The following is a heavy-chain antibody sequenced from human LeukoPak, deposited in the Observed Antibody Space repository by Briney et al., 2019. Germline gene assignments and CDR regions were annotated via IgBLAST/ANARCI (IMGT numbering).Heavy chain of an antibody. V-gene: IGHV3-66*01. CDR1: GFTFGAYT. CDR3: AREEDHDSSGSIDY. J-gene: IGHJ4*02. Sequence: PGGSLRLSCVASGFTFGAYTMNWVRQAPGKGLEWVSIIYSAGNTYYADSVKGRFTISRDNAKNTLYLQMNSLRAEDTAVYYCAREEDHDSSGSIDYWGQGTLVTVSS. D-gene: IGHD3-22*01. CDR2: IYSAGNT.